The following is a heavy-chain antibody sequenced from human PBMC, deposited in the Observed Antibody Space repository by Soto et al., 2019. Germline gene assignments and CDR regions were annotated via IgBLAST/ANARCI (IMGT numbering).Heavy chain of an antibody. J-gene: IGHJ4*02. V-gene: IGHV3-23*01. CDR3: AKEEGIAVFRWHRFDY. Sequence: PGGSLRLSCAVSGLTFSDYAMSWVRQAPGKGLEWVSSIGRTGGTTYHADSVKGRFTISRDNSKNTLYMEMNSLRAEDTAVYYCAKEEGIAVFRWHRFDYWGRGTLVTVSS. D-gene: IGHD6-19*01. CDR1: GLTFSDYA. CDR2: IGRTGGTT.